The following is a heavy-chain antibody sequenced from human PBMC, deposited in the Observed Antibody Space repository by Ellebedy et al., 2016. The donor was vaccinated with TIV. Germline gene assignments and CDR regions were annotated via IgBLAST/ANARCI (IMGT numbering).Heavy chain of an antibody. CDR1: GGTFSSYA. CDR2: IIPIFGTA. V-gene: IGHV1-69*13. Sequence: AASVKVSCKASGGTFSSYAISWVRQAPGQGLEWMGGIIPIFGTANYAQKFQGRVTITADESTSTAYMELRSLRSEDTAVYYCARDFGGSHYELREDYGMDVWGQGTTVTVSS. CDR3: ARDFGGSHYELREDYGMDV. D-gene: IGHD1-26*01. J-gene: IGHJ6*02.